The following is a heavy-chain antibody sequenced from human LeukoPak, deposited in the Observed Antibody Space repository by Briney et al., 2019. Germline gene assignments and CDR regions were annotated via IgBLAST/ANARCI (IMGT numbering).Heavy chain of an antibody. V-gene: IGHV4-39*01. D-gene: IGHD3-9*01. CDR1: GGSISSGGYS. CDR2: IYYSGST. J-gene: IGHJ6*02. CDR3: ASSVLRYFDWFGPTYYYYYGMDV. Sequence: SETLSLTCAVSGGSISSGGYSWSWIRQPPGKGLEWIGSIYYSGSTYYNPSLKSRVTISVDTSKNQFSLKLSSVTAADTAVYYCASSVLRYFDWFGPTYYYYYGMDVWGQGTTVTVSS.